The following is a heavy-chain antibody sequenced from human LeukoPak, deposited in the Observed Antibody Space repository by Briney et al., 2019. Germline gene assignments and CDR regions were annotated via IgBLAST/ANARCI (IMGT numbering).Heavy chain of an antibody. D-gene: IGHD3-9*01. V-gene: IGHV3-21*01. CDR1: GFTFSSYS. Sequence: PGGSLRLSCAASGFTFSSYSMNWVRQAPGKGLEWVSSISSRSSYIYYADSVKGRFTISRDNAKNSLYLQMNSLKAEDTAVYFCASHYDIDYWGQGTLVTVSS. CDR3: ASHYDIDY. CDR2: ISSRSSYI. J-gene: IGHJ4*02.